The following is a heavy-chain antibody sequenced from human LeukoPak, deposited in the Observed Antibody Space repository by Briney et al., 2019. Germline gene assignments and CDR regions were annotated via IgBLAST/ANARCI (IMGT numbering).Heavy chain of an antibody. CDR2: INHSGST. D-gene: IGHD1-1*01. J-gene: IGHJ5*02. CDR1: GGSISSGGYY. CDR3: ARGYPSHMNWFDP. V-gene: IGHV4-39*07. Sequence: NPSETLSLTCTVSGGSISSGGYYWSWIRQPPGKGLEWIGEINHSGSTNYNPSLKSRVTISVDTSKNQFSLKLSSVTAADTAVYYCARGYPSHMNWFDPWGQGTLVTVSS.